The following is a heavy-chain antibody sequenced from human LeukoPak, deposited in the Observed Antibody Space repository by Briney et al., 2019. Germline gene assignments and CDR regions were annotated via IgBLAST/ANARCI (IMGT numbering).Heavy chain of an antibody. Sequence: GGSLRLSCAASGFTFSSYGMNWVRQAPGKGLEWVSVISGSGGSTYSADSVKGRFTISRDNSKNTLYLQMNSLRAEDTAVYYCAKDRFPYDNSGFLHYFDYWGQGTLVTVAS. J-gene: IGHJ4*02. CDR3: AKDRFPYDNSGFLHYFDY. CDR1: GFTFSSYG. CDR2: ISGSGGST. D-gene: IGHD3-22*01. V-gene: IGHV3-23*01.